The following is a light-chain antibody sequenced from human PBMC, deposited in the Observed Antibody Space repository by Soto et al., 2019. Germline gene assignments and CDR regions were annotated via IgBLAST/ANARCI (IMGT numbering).Light chain of an antibody. J-gene: IGLJ2*01. CDR3: QSYDNSLSHVV. CDR2: GDN. CDR1: SSNIGSFYD. V-gene: IGLV1-40*01. Sequence: QSVLTQPPSVFGAPGQRVTIPCTGSSSNIGSFYDVHWYQQLPGTVPKLLIYGDNNRPSGVPDRFSGSKSGTSASLAITGLQPEDEADYYCQSYDNSLSHVVFGGGTKLTVL.